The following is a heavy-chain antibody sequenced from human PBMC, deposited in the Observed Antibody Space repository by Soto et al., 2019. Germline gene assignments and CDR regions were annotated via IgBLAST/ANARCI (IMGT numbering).Heavy chain of an antibody. J-gene: IGHJ4*02. CDR1: GFTFSSYA. Sequence: EVQLLESGGALVQPGGSLRLSCAASGFTFSSYAMSWVRQAPGKGLEWVSSISASGDSTHNADSVKGRFAISRDNSKNPLDPQLTSLTADDTAVYYCAKGGLYNSSWYEGYWGQGTLVTVSS. CDR2: ISASGDST. V-gene: IGHV3-23*01. CDR3: AKGGLYNSSWYEGY. D-gene: IGHD6-13*01.